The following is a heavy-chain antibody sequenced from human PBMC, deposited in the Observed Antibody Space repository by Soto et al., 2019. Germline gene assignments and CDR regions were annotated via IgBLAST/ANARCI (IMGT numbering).Heavy chain of an antibody. V-gene: IGHV1-69*02. Sequence: QVQLVQSGAEVKKPGSSVKVSCKASGGTFSSYTISWVRQASGQGLEWMGRIIPILGIANYAQKFQGRVTITADKSTSTAYMELSSLRSEDTAVYYCARDEGGTVFDYWGQGTLVTVSS. J-gene: IGHJ4*02. D-gene: IGHD3-16*01. CDR1: GGTFSSYT. CDR3: ARDEGGTVFDY. CDR2: IIPILGIA.